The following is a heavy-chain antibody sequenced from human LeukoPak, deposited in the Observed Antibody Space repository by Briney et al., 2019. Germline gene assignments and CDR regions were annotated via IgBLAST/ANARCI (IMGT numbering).Heavy chain of an antibody. D-gene: IGHD6-13*01. CDR2: INPNSGGT. CDR3: AREFSSSWSQYFQY. V-gene: IGHV1-2*02. Sequence: GASVKVSCKASGYTFTGYYMHWVRQAPGQGLEWMGWINPNSGGTNYAQKFQGRVTMTRDTSISTAYMELSRLTSDDTAVYYCAREFSSSWSQYFQYWGQGALVTVSS. J-gene: IGHJ1*01. CDR1: GYTFTGYY.